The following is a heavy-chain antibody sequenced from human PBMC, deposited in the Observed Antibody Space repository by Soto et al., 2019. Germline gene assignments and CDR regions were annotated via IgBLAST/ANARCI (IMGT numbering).Heavy chain of an antibody. Sequence: PSETLSLTCAVYGGSFSGYYWSWIRQPPGKGLEWIGEINHSGSTNYNPSLKSRVTISVDTSKNQFSLKLSSVTAADTAVYHCASAGSGSYFFSRARRIDYWGQGTLVTVSS. CDR1: GGSFSGYY. CDR3: ASAGSGSYFFSRARRIDY. J-gene: IGHJ4*02. V-gene: IGHV4-34*01. D-gene: IGHD3-10*01. CDR2: INHSGST.